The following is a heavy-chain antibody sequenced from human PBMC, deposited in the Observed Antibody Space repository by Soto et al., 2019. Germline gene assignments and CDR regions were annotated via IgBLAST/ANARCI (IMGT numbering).Heavy chain of an antibody. CDR3: ARDQGYYDFWSGYSGGFGYYYGMDV. J-gene: IGHJ6*02. CDR2: IYYSGST. D-gene: IGHD3-3*01. Sequence: SETLSLTCTVSGGSISSYYWSWIRQPPRKGLEWIGYIYYSGSTNYNPSLKSRVTISVDTSKNQFSLKLSSVTAADTAVYYCARDQGYYDFWSGYSGGFGYYYGMDVWGQGTTVTVSS. V-gene: IGHV4-59*01. CDR1: GGSISSYY.